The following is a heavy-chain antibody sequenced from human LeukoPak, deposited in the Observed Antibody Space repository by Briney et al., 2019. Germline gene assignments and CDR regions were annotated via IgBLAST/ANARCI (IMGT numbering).Heavy chain of an antibody. CDR3: AKCQDIVVVPDPYFDY. J-gene: IGHJ4*02. V-gene: IGHV3-23*01. CDR1: GFTFSSYA. D-gene: IGHD2-2*01. Sequence: GGSLRLPYAASGFTFSSYAMSWGRPAPGKGVEWVSAISGSGGSTYYADSVKGRFTISRDNSKNTLYLQMNSLRAEDTAVYYCAKCQDIVVVPDPYFDYWGQGTLVTVSS. CDR2: ISGSGGST.